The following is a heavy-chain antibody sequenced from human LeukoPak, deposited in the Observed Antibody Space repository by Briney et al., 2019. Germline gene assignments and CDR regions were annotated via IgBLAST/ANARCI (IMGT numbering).Heavy chain of an antibody. CDR1: GFTFSSYA. Sequence: PGGSLRLSCAASGFTFSSYAMSWVRQAPGKRLEWVSAISGSGGSTYYADSVKGRFTISRDNSKNTLYLQMNSLRAEDTAVYYCAKFIVATIVNWFDPWGQGTLVTVSS. D-gene: IGHD5-12*01. V-gene: IGHV3-23*01. CDR2: ISGSGGST. J-gene: IGHJ5*02. CDR3: AKFIVATIVNWFDP.